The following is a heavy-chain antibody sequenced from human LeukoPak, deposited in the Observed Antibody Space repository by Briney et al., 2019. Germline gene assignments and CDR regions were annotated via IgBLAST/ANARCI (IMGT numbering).Heavy chain of an antibody. D-gene: IGHD2-2*01. CDR3: ARGSSP. Sequence: PGGSLRLSCAASGFTFSSYSLNWVRQAPGKGLEWVSYISNSGYTIYYADSVKGRFTISRDSAKNSLYLQMNSLRDEDTAVYYCARGSSPWGQGTLVTVSS. CDR1: GFTFSSYS. J-gene: IGHJ5*02. V-gene: IGHV3-48*02. CDR2: ISNSGYTI.